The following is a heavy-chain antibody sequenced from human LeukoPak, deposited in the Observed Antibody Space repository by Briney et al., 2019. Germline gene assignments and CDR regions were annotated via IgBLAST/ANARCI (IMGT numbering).Heavy chain of an antibody. J-gene: IGHJ5*02. CDR1: GGSISSYY. CDR2: VYYSGST. Sequence: SETLSLTCTVSGGSISSYYWSWIRQPPGKGLEWIGYVYYSGSTNYNPSLKSRVTISVDTSKNQFSLKLSSVTAADTAVYYCARDPGWFDPWGQGTLVTVSS. V-gene: IGHV4-59*01. CDR3: ARDPGWFDP. D-gene: IGHD3-10*01.